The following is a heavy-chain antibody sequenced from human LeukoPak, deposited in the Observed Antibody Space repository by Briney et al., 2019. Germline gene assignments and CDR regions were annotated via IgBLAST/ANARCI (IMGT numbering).Heavy chain of an antibody. V-gene: IGHV3-21*01. CDR3: ARAYYDSLPNLFDY. J-gene: IGHJ4*02. Sequence: HGWSLRRYCATSGCTFSSYSMNCVRHAAGKGLEWVSSISSSSSYIYYADSAKGRFTISRDNAKNSLYLQMNSLRAEDTAVYYCARAYYDSLPNLFDYWGQGTLVTVSS. CDR2: ISSSSSYI. CDR1: GCTFSSYS. D-gene: IGHD3-22*01.